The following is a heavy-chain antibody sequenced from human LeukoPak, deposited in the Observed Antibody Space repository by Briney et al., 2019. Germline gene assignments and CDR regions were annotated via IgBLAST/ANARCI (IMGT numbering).Heavy chain of an antibody. V-gene: IGHV3-23*01. Sequence: PGGSLRLSCAASGFTFSNFSMNWVRQAPGKGLEWVSIITSGVGITYYADSVKGRFTISRDNSKNTLYLQMNSLRAEDTAVYYCAKGDYYDFDYWGQRTVVTVSS. CDR2: ITSGVGIT. CDR3: AKGDYYDFDY. J-gene: IGHJ4*02. D-gene: IGHD3-10*01. CDR1: GFTFSNFS.